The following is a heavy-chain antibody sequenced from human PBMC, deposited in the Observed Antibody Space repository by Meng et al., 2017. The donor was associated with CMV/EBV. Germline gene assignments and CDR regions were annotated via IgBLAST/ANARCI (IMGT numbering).Heavy chain of an antibody. J-gene: IGHJ2*01. CDR2: IYTSGST. V-gene: IGHV4-4*07. CDR1: GGSISSYY. D-gene: IGHD1-7*01. Sequence: LQEPCPGLLKPSETLSLTCTVSGGSISSYYWSWIRQPAGKGLEWIGRIYTSGSTNYNPSLKSRVTMSVDTSKNQFSLKLSSVTAADTAVYYCAKSSEQNWNYGGWYFDLWGRGTLVTVSS. CDR3: AKSSEQNWNYGGWYFDL.